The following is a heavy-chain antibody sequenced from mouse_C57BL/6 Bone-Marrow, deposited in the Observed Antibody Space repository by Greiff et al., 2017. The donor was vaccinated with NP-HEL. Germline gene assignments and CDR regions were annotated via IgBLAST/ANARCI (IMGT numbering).Heavy chain of an antibody. Sequence: EVHLVESGGDLVKPGGSLKLSCAASGFTFSSYGMSWVRQTPDKRLEWVATISSGGSYTYYPDSVKGRFTISRDNAKNTLYLQMSSLKSEDTAMYYCASAYYSNYVGFAYWGQGTLVTVSA. V-gene: IGHV5-6*01. CDR2: ISSGGSYT. D-gene: IGHD2-5*01. J-gene: IGHJ3*01. CDR1: GFTFSSYG. CDR3: ASAYYSNYVGFAY.